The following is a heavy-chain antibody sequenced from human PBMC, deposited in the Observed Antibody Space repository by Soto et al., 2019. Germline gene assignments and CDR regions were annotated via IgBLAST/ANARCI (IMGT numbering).Heavy chain of an antibody. J-gene: IGHJ4*02. CDR3: ARTRYGDYVLDY. V-gene: IGHV3-33*01. CDR1: GFTFSSYG. Sequence: QVQLVESGGGVVRPGRSLRLSCAASGFTFSSYGMHWVRQAPGKGLEWVAVIWYDGSNKYYADSVKGRFTISRDNSKNTLYLQMNSLRAEDTAVYYCARTRYGDYVLDYWGQGTLVTVSS. D-gene: IGHD4-17*01. CDR2: IWYDGSNK.